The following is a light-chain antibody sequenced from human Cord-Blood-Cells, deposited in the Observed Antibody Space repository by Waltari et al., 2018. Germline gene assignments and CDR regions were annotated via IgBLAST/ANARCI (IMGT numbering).Light chain of an antibody. V-gene: IGLV1-44*01. Sequence: QSVLTQPPSASGTPGQRVTISCSGSSSNIGSNTVNWYQQLPGTAPKLLIYSNNQRPSGGPDRFCGSRSGTSASLAISGLQSEDEADYYCAAWDDSLNGPVFGGGTKLTVL. J-gene: IGLJ2*01. CDR2: SNN. CDR3: AAWDDSLNGPV. CDR1: SSNIGSNT.